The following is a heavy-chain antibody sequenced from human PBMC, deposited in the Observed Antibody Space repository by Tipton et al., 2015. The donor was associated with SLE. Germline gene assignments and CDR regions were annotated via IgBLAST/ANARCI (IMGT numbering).Heavy chain of an antibody. Sequence: TLSLTCTVSGVSISSHYWSWIRQPPGKGLEWIGYIYYSGSTNYHPSLKGRGTISVDTSKNQFSLKLTSVTAADTAVYYCARRDFWTGYVDDWGQETLLTVSS. CDR1: GVSISSHY. CDR3: ARRDFWTGYVDD. V-gene: IGHV4-59*11. CDR2: IYYSGST. D-gene: IGHD3/OR15-3a*01. J-gene: IGHJ4*02.